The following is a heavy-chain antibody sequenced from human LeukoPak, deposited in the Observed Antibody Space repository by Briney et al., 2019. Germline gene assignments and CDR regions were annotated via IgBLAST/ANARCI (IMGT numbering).Heavy chain of an antibody. CDR3: ARQGLYDSSDFWTFQH. Sequence: GGSLRLSCAASGFIFSDYYMSWIRQTPEKGLEWLSYISSSSGYKNYADSLKGRFTISRDNAKNSVYLQMNSLSAEDTAVYYCARQGLYDSSDFWTFQHWGQGTLVTVAS. J-gene: IGHJ1*01. D-gene: IGHD3/OR15-3a*01. V-gene: IGHV3-11*06. CDR1: GFIFSDYY. CDR2: ISSSSGYK.